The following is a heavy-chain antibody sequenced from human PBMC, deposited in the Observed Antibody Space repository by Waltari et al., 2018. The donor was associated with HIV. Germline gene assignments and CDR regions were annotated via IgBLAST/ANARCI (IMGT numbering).Heavy chain of an antibody. D-gene: IGHD3-10*01. Sequence: EVQLVESGGGLVQPGGSLRLSWAASGFTFGSYWMCWVRQAPGKGREWVANKKQDGSEKYYVDSVNGRFTISRDNAENSLYLQMNSLRAEDTAVYYCARGGFYGSGSKVNWGQGTLVTVSS. V-gene: IGHV3-7*04. J-gene: IGHJ4*02. CDR1: GFTFGSYW. CDR2: KKQDGSEK. CDR3: ARGGFYGSGSKVN.